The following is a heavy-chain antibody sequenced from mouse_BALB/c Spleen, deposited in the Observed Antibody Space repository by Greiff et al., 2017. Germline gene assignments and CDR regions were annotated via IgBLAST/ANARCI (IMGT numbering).Heavy chain of an antibody. Sequence: EVQVVESGGGLVQPGGSLKLSCAASGFTFSSYTMSWVRQTPEKRLEWVAYISNGGGSTYYPDTVKGRFTISRDNAKNTLYLQMSSLKSEDTAMYYCARHVGLRDAMDYWGQGTSVTVSS. CDR3: ARHVGLRDAMDY. V-gene: IGHV5-12-2*01. CDR1: GFTFSSYT. D-gene: IGHD2-4*01. CDR2: ISNGGGST. J-gene: IGHJ4*01.